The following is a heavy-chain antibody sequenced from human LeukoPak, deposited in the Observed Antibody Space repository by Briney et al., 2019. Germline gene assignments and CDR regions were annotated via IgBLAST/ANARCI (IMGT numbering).Heavy chain of an antibody. CDR3: ATVRLDY. V-gene: IGHV1-24*01. J-gene: IGHJ4*02. Sequence: APLKVSFKGFGYTPPALSLHWGGQAPGKGLEWMGGFNPEDAERIYAQKFQGRVTVTKDTSTDTAYMELSSLTSEDTAVYYCATVRLDYWGQGTLVTVSS. CDR1: GYTPPALS. CDR2: FNPEDAER.